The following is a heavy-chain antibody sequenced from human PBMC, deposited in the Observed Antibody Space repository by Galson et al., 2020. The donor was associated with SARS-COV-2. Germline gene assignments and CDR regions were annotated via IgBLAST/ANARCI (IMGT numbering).Heavy chain of an antibody. Sequence: SETLSLTCTVSGGSISSGGYYWSWIRQHPGKGLEWIGYIYYSGSTYYNPSLKSRVTILVDTSKNQFSLKLSSVTAADTAVYYCARVMPGPAEPLYYFDYWGQGTLVTVSS. J-gene: IGHJ4*02. CDR2: IYYSGST. CDR3: ARVMPGPAEPLYYFDY. D-gene: IGHD2-2*01. CDR1: GGSISSGGYY. V-gene: IGHV4-31*03.